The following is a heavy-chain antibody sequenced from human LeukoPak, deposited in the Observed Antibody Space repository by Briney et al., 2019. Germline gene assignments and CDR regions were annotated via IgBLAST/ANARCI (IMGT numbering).Heavy chain of an antibody. CDR1: GFTFSSNA. J-gene: IGHJ3*02. CDR3: AKDRAYLGAFDI. Sequence: PGGSLRLSCAASGFTFSSNAMSWVRQAPGKGLEWVSAISGSGGSTYYADSVKGRFTISRDNSKNTLYLQMNSLRAEDTAVYYCAKDRAYLGAFDIWGQGTMVTVSS. CDR2: ISGSGGST. D-gene: IGHD2-2*01. V-gene: IGHV3-23*01.